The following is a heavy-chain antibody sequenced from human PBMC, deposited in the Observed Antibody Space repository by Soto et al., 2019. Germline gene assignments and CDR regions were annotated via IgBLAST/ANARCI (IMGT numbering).Heavy chain of an antibody. J-gene: IGHJ5*02. V-gene: IGHV3-30*18. D-gene: IGHD3-3*01. Sequence: GSLRLSCAASGFTFSSYGMHWVRQAPGKGLEWVAVISYDGSNKYYADSVKGRFTISRDNSKNTLYLQMNSLRAEDTAVYYCAKDLYDFWSGYSVNWFDPWGQGTLVTVSS. CDR1: GFTFSSYG. CDR3: AKDLYDFWSGYSVNWFDP. CDR2: ISYDGSNK.